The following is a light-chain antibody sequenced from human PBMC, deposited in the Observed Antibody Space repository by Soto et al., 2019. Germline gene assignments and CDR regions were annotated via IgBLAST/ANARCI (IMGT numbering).Light chain of an antibody. CDR2: AS. CDR3: QPHGTSAL. J-gene: IGKJ3*01. V-gene: IGKV3-20*01. CDR1: QSVSDSY. Sequence: EIVLTQSPGTLFLSPGERATLSCRASQSVSDSYLAWYQQKPGQAPRLLIYASSRATGIPDRFSGSGSGTHFTLTISRLEPEDFAVYYCQPHGTSALFGPGTKVDIK.